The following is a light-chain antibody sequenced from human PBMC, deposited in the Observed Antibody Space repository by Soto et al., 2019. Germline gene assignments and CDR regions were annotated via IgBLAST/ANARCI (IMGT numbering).Light chain of an antibody. CDR1: QSVSSSY. Sequence: EIVLTQSPGTLSLSPGERATLSCRASQSVSSSYLAWYQQKPGQAPRLLIYGASSRATGIPDRFSGSGSGTDFTHTISRLEPEDVAVYYCQQYGSSPPLTFGGGTKVEIK. V-gene: IGKV3-20*01. J-gene: IGKJ4*01. CDR2: GAS. CDR3: QQYGSSPPLT.